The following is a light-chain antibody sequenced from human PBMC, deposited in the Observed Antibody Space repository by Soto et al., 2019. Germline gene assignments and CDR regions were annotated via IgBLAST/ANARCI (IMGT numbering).Light chain of an antibody. J-gene: IGLJ3*02. V-gene: IGLV2-14*01. CDR2: EVY. CDR3: SSYTTTSTLGV. Sequence: QSALTQPASVSGSPGQSLTISCTGSSSDLGAYDFVSWYQLHPGQAPKLVIYEVYNRPSGVSNRFSGSKSGNTASLTISGLQAEDEAHYYCSSYTTTSTLGVFGGGTKLTVL. CDR1: SSDLGAYDF.